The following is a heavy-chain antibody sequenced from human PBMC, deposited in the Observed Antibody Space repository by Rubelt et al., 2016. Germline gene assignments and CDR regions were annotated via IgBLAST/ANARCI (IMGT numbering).Heavy chain of an antibody. J-gene: IGHJ4*02. V-gene: IGHV1-8*02. CDR1: GYTFTGYY. CDR2: INPHSGNT. CDR3: AGGVDF. Sequence: QVQLVQSGAEVKKPGASVKVSCKASGYTFTGYYMHWVRQAPGQGLEWMGWINPHSGNTVYGQKFQGRVTMTRNISRRTTNMELGSLRSEYTAVYYSAGGVDFWGQGTLVTVS.